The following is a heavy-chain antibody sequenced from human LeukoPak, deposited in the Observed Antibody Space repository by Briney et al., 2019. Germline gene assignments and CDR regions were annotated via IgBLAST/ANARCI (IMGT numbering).Heavy chain of an antibody. CDR3: AGVLRNYYGSGSYYYYFDY. CDR1: GGSISSSSYY. CDR2: IYYSGST. D-gene: IGHD3-10*01. Sequence: PSETLSLTCTVSGGSISSSSYYWGWIRQPPGKGLEWIGSIYYSGSTYYNPSLKSRVTISVDTSKNQFSLKLSSVTAADTAVYYCAGVLRNYYGSGSYYYYFDYWGQGTLVTVSS. J-gene: IGHJ4*02. V-gene: IGHV4-39*07.